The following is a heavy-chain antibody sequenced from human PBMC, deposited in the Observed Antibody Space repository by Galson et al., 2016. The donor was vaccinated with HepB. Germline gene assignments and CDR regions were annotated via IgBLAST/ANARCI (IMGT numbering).Heavy chain of an antibody. CDR2: ISNTSPTT. CDR3: VREYYGRLEQ. D-gene: IGHD2-21*01. CDR1: GFTLSHYG. V-gene: IGHV3-48*02. J-gene: IGHJ4*02. Sequence: SLRLSCAVSGFTLSHYGMTWVRLAPGRGLEWISFISNTSPTTYYADSVRSRFTTSRDNAKNSLYLEMNSLRDEDTAVYFCVREYYGRLEQWGQGTLVTVSS.